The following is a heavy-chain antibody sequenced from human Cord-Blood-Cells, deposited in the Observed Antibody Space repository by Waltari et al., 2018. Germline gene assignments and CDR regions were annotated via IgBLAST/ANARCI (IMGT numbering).Heavy chain of an antibody. D-gene: IGHD2-2*01. Sequence: GSLRLSCAASGFTFSSYWMHWVRQAPGKGLVWVSRINSDGSSTSYADSVKGRFTISRDNAKNTLYLQMNSLRAEDTAVYYCARGPIVVVPAAIHWGQGTLVTVSS. CDR3: ARGPIVVVPAAIH. V-gene: IGHV3-74*01. CDR2: INSDGSST. J-gene: IGHJ4*02. CDR1: GFTFSSYW.